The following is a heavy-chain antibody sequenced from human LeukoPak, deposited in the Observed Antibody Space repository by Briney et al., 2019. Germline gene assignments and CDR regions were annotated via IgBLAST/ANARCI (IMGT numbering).Heavy chain of an antibody. D-gene: IGHD2-2*01. CDR1: GYTFTSYY. CDR3: ASEGIVGVPVAAFDI. Sequence: ASVKVSCKASGYTFTSYYMHWVRQAPGQGLEWMGIINPSGGSTSYAQKFQGRVTMTRDTSTSTVYMELSSLRSEDTAVYYCASEGIVGVPVAAFDIWGQGKMVTVSS. V-gene: IGHV1-46*01. J-gene: IGHJ3*02. CDR2: INPSGGST.